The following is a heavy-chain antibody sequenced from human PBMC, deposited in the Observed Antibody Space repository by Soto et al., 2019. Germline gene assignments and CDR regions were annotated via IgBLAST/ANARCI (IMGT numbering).Heavy chain of an antibody. J-gene: IGHJ4*02. Sequence: QVQLMQSGAEVKKPGASVKVSCKASGDTFTEYYIHWVRQAPGQGLESMGTVNPSGGHTTYAQHFLGRVTVTRDTSTSTLYMELTSLTSEDTAVYYCARGGHVVVVTAALDYWGQGTLVTVS. V-gene: IGHV1-46*01. CDR3: ARGGHVVVVTAALDY. CDR2: VNPSGGHT. CDR1: GDTFTEYY. D-gene: IGHD2-21*02.